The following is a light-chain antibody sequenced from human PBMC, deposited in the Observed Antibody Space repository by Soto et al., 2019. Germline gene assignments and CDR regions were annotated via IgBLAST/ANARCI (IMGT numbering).Light chain of an antibody. J-gene: IGLJ2*01. Sequence: QSALTQPASVSGSPGQSITISCTGTSSDVGGYNYVSWYQQHPDKAPKLMIYEVSSRPSGVSNRFSGSKSGNTASLTISGLQAEDEADYYCSSYTSSSTPVFGGGTKLTVL. CDR3: SSYTSSSTPV. CDR2: EVS. V-gene: IGLV2-14*01. CDR1: SSDVGGYNY.